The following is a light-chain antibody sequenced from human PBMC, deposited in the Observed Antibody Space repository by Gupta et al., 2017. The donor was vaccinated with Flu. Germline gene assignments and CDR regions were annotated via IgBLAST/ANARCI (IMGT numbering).Light chain of an antibody. V-gene: IGKV1-8*01. CDR2: AAS. Sequence: AIRLTQSPSSISASTGDRVTITCRASQNVHSYLAWYQQKPGKAPKLLIYAASTLQSGVPSTFTGSGSGTDFTLTVSLLQSEDFATYYCQQYLSYPFTFGGGTEVDIK. J-gene: IGKJ4*01. CDR3: QQYLSYPFT. CDR1: QNVHSY.